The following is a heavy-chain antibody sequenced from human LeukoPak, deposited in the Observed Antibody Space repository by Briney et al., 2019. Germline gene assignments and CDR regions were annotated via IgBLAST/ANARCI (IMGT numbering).Heavy chain of an antibody. CDR1: GYTFTGYY. CDR3: ARGYLSDIVVVPAAFDY. Sequence: ASVKVSCKASGYTFTGYYMHWVRQAPGQGLEWMGWINPNSGGTNYAQKFQGWVTMTRDTSISTAYMELSRLRSDDTAVYYCARGYLSDIVVVPAAFDYWGQGTLVTVSS. V-gene: IGHV1-2*04. J-gene: IGHJ4*02. D-gene: IGHD2-2*01. CDR2: INPNSGGT.